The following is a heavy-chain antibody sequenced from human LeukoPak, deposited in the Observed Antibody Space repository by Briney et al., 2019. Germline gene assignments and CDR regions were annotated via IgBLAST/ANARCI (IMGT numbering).Heavy chain of an antibody. V-gene: IGHV5-51*01. CDR2: IYPGDSDT. J-gene: IGHJ4*02. D-gene: IGHD6-19*01. CDR1: GYSFTSYW. CDR3: ARRATRGTRRTDRIAVAGVHFDY. Sequence: KCGESLKISCKGSGYSFTSYWIGWVRQMPGKGLEWMGIIYPGDSDTRYSPSFQGQVTISADKSISTAYLQWSSLKASDTAMYYCARRATRGTRRTDRIAVAGVHFDYWGQGTLVTVSS.